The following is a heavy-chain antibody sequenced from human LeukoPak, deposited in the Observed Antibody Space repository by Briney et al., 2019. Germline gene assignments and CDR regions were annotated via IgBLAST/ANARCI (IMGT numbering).Heavy chain of an antibody. CDR1: GGSISSSSYY. J-gene: IGHJ4*02. Sequence: SETLSLPCTVSGGSISSSSYYWGWIRQPPGKGLEWIGSIYYSGSTHYNPSLKSRVTISVDSSKDQFSLKLSSVTAADTAVYYCARVRAGYSYGRPLYYFDYWGQGTLVTVSS. D-gene: IGHD5-18*01. V-gene: IGHV4-39*07. CDR2: IYYSGST. CDR3: ARVRAGYSYGRPLYYFDY.